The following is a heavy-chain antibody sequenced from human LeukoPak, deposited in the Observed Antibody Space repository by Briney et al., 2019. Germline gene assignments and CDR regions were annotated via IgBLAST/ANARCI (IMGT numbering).Heavy chain of an antibody. D-gene: IGHD6-19*01. CDR2: MYYSGTT. Sequence: SETLSLTCTVSGGSISSSSYYWGWIRQPPGKGLEWIASMYYSGTTYYNPSLKSRVTISVDTYKSQLSLKLSSVTAADTAAYYCARQRGSGWYHPHLFWGQGILVTVSS. CDR1: GGSISSSSYY. J-gene: IGHJ4*02. CDR3: ARQRGSGWYHPHLF. V-gene: IGHV4-39*01.